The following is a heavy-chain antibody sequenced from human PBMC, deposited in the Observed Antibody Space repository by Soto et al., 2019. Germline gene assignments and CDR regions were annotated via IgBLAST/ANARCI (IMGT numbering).Heavy chain of an antibody. CDR2: INSDGSST. Sequence: EVQLVESWGGLVQPGGSLRLSCAASGFTFSSYWMHWVRQAPGKGLVWFSRINSDGSSTSYADSVKGRFTISRDNAKNTLYLQMNSLRAEDTAVYYCARGTPYDAFDIWGQGPMVTVSS. V-gene: IGHV3-74*01. J-gene: IGHJ3*02. CDR3: ARGTPYDAFDI. CDR1: GFTFSSYW. D-gene: IGHD2-15*01.